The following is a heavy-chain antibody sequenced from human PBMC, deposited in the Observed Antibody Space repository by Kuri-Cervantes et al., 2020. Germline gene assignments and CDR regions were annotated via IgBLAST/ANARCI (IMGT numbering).Heavy chain of an antibody. D-gene: IGHD2-8*01. Sequence: GESLKIPCAASGFTFNKYDMTWVRQAPGKGLEWVSAISSSGGSTYYADSVKGRFTISRDNSKNTLYLQMNSLRAEDTAVYCCAKDRLPNDAAFDIWGQGTMVTVSS. J-gene: IGHJ3*02. CDR2: ISSSGGST. V-gene: IGHV3-23*01. CDR1: GFTFNKYD. CDR3: AKDRLPNDAAFDI.